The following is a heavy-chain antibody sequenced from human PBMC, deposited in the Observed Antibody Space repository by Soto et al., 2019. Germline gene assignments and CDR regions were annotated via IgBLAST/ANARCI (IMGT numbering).Heavy chain of an antibody. D-gene: IGHD3-22*01. Sequence: PGESLKISCKGAGDNFTSYWINWVRQMPGKGLEWMGRIDPRDSYTNYSPSFRGHVLIFADKSITTAFLQWSSLKASDTAMYYCARRSRDSSGYYPGDYGMDVWGQGTTVTVSS. J-gene: IGHJ6*02. CDR1: GDNFTSYW. CDR2: IDPRDSYT. V-gene: IGHV5-10-1*01. CDR3: ARRSRDSSGYYPGDYGMDV.